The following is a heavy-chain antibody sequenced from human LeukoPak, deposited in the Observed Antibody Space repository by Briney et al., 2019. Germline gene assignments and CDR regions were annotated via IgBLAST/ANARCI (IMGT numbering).Heavy chain of an antibody. CDR1: GGSIRSNSYY. V-gene: IGHV4-39*01. CDR2: IYYSVST. D-gene: IGHD3-10*01. J-gene: IGHJ5*02. CDR3: ARNRYYYGSRNYGVPTWFDP. Sequence: SETLSLTCTVSGGSIRSNSYYWGWIRQPPGKGLEWLGSIYYSVSTYYINPSLKSRVTISVDTSKNQISLKLSSVTAADTGVYYCARNRYYYGSRNYGVPTWFDPWGQGTLVTVSS.